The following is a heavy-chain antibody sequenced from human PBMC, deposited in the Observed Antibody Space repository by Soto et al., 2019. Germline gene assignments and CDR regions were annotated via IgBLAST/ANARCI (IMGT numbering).Heavy chain of an antibody. Sequence: GGSLRLSCAASGFTFSSYAMHWVRQAPGKGLEWVAVISYDGSNKYYADSVKGRFTISRDNSKNTLYLQMNSLRAEDTAVYYCAGVGYCSSTSCYWGYYYYGMDVWGQGTTVTVSS. D-gene: IGHD2-2*01. CDR3: AGVGYCSSTSCYWGYYYYGMDV. CDR1: GFTFSSYA. J-gene: IGHJ6*02. V-gene: IGHV3-30-3*01. CDR2: ISYDGSNK.